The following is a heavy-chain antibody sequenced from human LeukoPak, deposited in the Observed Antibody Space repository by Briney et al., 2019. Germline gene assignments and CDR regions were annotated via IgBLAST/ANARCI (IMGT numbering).Heavy chain of an antibody. D-gene: IGHD3-22*01. Sequence: SVKVSCKASGGTFSSYAISWVRQAPGQGLEWMGGIIPIFGTANYAQKFQGRVTITADKSTSTAYMELSSLRSEDTAVYYCARPYYYDSSKAFDIWGQGTMVTVSS. CDR1: GGTFSSYA. J-gene: IGHJ3*02. V-gene: IGHV1-69*06. CDR2: IIPIFGTA. CDR3: ARPYYYDSSKAFDI.